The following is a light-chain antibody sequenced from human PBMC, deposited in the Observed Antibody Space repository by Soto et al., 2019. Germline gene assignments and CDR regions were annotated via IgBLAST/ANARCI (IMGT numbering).Light chain of an antibody. CDR3: QQYNGYSWT. V-gene: IGKV1-5*01. Sequence: DIQMTQSPSTLSASVGDRVTITCRASQSISSWLAWYQQKPGKAPKLLIYDASSLESGVPSRFSGSGSGTEFTLTISSLQPDDVATYYCQQYNGYSWTGGQGNKVEIK. J-gene: IGKJ1*01. CDR1: QSISSW. CDR2: DAS.